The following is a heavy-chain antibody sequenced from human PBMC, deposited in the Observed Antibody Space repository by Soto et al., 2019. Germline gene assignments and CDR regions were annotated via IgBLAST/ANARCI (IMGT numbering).Heavy chain of an antibody. V-gene: IGHV3-30*18. CDR3: AKSNIVATQRYYYYGMDV. Sequence: PGGSLRLSCAASGFTFSSYGMHWVRQAPGKGLEWVAVISYDGSNKYYADSVKGRFTISRDNSKNTLYLQMNSLRAEDTAVYYCAKSNIVATQRYYYYGMDVWGQGTTVTVSS. CDR2: ISYDGSNK. D-gene: IGHD5-12*01. J-gene: IGHJ6*02. CDR1: GFTFSSYG.